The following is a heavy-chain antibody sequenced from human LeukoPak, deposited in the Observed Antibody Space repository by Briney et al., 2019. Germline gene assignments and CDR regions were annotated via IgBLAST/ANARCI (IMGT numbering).Heavy chain of an antibody. CDR1: GFTFSSYA. CDR2: ISYDGSNK. Sequence: GGSLRLSRAASGFTFSSYAMHWVRQAPGKGLEWVAVISYDGSNKYYADSVKGRFTISRGNSKNTLYLQMNSLRAEDTAVYYCAGARGELRAPHDYWGQGTLVTVSS. V-gene: IGHV3-30-3*01. D-gene: IGHD3-3*01. CDR3: AGARGELRAPHDY. J-gene: IGHJ4*02.